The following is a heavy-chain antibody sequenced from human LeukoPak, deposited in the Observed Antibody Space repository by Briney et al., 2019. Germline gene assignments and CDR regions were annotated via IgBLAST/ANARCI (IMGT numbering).Heavy chain of an antibody. CDR2: ISAYNGNT. CDR1: GYTFTSYG. CDR3: ARGLPPRRYYDSSGYYSYYFDY. D-gene: IGHD3-22*01. V-gene: IGHV1-18*01. Sequence: ASVKVSCKASGYTFTSYGISWVRQAPGQGLEWMGWISAYNGNTNYAQKLQGRVTMTTDTSTSTAYMELRSLRSDDTAVYYCARGLPPRRYYDSSGYYSYYFDYWGQGTLVTVSS. J-gene: IGHJ4*02.